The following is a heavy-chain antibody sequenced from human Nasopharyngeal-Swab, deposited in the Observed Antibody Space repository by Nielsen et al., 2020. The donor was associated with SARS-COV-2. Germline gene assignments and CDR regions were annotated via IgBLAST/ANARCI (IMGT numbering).Heavy chain of an antibody. Sequence: GGSLRLSCAASGFTFSSYWMHWVRQAPGKGLEWVAFIRYDGSDYYYADSVEGRFTISRDNSKNTLYLQLNSLRAEDTAVYYCARQDSSAYYYVFNYWGQGTLVTVSS. J-gene: IGHJ4*02. CDR1: GFTFSSYW. V-gene: IGHV3-30*02. D-gene: IGHD3-22*01. CDR2: IRYDGSDY. CDR3: ARQDSSAYYYVFNY.